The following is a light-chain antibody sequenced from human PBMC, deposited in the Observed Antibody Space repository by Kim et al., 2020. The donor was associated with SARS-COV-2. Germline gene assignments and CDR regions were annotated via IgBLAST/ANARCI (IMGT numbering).Light chain of an antibody. Sequence: DIQMTQSPSSLSASVGDRVTITCRASQSISTYLNWYQQKPGKAPKLLIYGASNLPSGVPSRFSGSGSETDFTLTISTLQPEAFGTYYCQQGYRTLGQGTKLEI. V-gene: IGKV1-39*01. CDR1: QSISTY. CDR3: QQGYRT. J-gene: IGKJ2*01. CDR2: GAS.